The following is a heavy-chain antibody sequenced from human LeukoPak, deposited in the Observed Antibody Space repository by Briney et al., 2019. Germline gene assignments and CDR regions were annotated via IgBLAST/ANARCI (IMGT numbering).Heavy chain of an antibody. CDR2: IYYSGSI. Sequence: SETLSLTCTVSGASISSYYWSWIRQPPGKGLEWIGDIYYSGSIKYNPSLKSRVTMSVDTSKNQFSLKLSSVTAADTAIYYCARENPSGYYNRPIDYWGQGTLVTVSA. V-gene: IGHV4-59*01. CDR3: ARENPSGYYNRPIDY. D-gene: IGHD3-22*01. J-gene: IGHJ4*02. CDR1: GASISSYY.